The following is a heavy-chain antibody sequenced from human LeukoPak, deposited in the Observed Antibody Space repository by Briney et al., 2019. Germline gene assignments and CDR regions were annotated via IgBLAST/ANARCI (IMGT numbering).Heavy chain of an antibody. CDR1: GFTLSSYA. D-gene: IGHD4-23*01. CDR3: ARGGSNYGGTEGWFDP. Sequence: GGSLRLSCAASGFTLSSYAMSWVRQAPGKGLEWVSAISDSGNTYHADSVKGRFTISRDNARNSLYLQMNSLRADDTAVYYCARGGSNYGGTEGWFDPWGQGTPVTVSS. J-gene: IGHJ5*02. V-gene: IGHV3-21*01. CDR2: ISDSGNT.